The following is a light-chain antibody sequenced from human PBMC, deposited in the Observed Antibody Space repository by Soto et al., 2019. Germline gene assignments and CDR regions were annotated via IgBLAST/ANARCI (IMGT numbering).Light chain of an antibody. CDR1: QSVSSSN. CDR2: GAS. J-gene: IGKJ4*01. V-gene: IGKV3-20*01. CDR3: QQYGRSLT. Sequence: EIVLTQSPGTLSLSPGERVTLSCRASQSVSSSNLAWYQQKPGQAPRLLIYGASSRATGIPDRFSGSGSGTDFTLTISRLEPEDFAMYYCQQYGRSLTFGGGTKVDI.